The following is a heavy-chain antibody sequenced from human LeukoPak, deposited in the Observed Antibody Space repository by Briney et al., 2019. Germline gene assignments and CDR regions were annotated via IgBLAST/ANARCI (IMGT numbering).Heavy chain of an antibody. CDR2: ISGSGGST. CDR1: GFTFSSYT. D-gene: IGHD6-13*01. Sequence: SGGSLRLSCAASGFTFSSYTMSWVRQAPGKGLEWVSAISGSGGSTYYADSVKGRFTISRDNSKNTLYLQMNSLRAEDTAVYYCAKVSLIAAAGTKDNWFDPWGQGTLVTVSS. CDR3: AKVSLIAAAGTKDNWFDP. V-gene: IGHV3-23*01. J-gene: IGHJ5*02.